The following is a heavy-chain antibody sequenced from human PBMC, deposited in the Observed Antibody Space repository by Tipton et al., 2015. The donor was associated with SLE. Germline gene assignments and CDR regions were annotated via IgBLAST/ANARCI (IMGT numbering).Heavy chain of an antibody. CDR1: GYIFTDYG. Sequence: QVQLVQSGAEVKNPGASVMVSCKASGYIFTDYGFSWVRQAPGQGLEWMGWISVYNGDIKYQGRVTMTTDPSTTTAYMELRSLRPDDTAVYYCATDTSIVGGINGGFGYMDVWGKGTTVTVSS. J-gene: IGHJ6*03. CDR2: ISVYNGDI. V-gene: IGHV1-18*01. CDR3: ATDTSIVGGINGGFGYMDV. D-gene: IGHD1-26*01.